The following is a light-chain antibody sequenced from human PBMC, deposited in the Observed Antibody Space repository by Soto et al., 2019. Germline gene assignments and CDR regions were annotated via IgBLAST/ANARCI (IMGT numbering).Light chain of an antibody. V-gene: IGKV1-5*03. Sequence: DIQMTQSPSTLSASVGDRVTITCRASQSISSWLAWYQQKPGTAPKLLIYKASTLESGVPSRFSGSRSGTEFTLTISRLEPEDFAVYYCQQYGSSPSITFGQGTRLEIK. J-gene: IGKJ5*01. CDR1: QSISSW. CDR3: QQYGSSPSIT. CDR2: KAS.